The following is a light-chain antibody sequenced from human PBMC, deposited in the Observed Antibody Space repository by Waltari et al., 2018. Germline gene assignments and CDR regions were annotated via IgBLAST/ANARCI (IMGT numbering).Light chain of an antibody. V-gene: IGKV1-8*01. J-gene: IGKJ1*01. CDR3: QQYYDYQRS. CDR1: QSVSTY. CDR2: AAP. Sequence: AIRMTQSPSSLSASTGDRVTITCRASQSVSTYLAWYQQKPGKAPKLLIYAAPTLQRGVPLRFSGSGSGTDFTLSISCLQSEDFATYYCQQYYDYQRSFGQGTKVEIK.